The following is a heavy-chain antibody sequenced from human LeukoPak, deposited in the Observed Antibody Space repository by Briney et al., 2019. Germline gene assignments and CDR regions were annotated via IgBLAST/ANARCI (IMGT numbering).Heavy chain of an antibody. CDR1: GFTFDDYA. CDR2: ISWNSGSI. V-gene: IGHV3-9*01. CDR3: AKGSSGWLYYYYGMDV. D-gene: IGHD6-19*01. Sequence: GGSLRLSCAASGFTFDDYAMHWVRQAPGKGLEWDSGISWNSGSIGYADSVKGRFTISRDNAKNSLYLQMNSLRAEDTALYYCAKGSSGWLYYYYGMDVWGQGTTVTVSS. J-gene: IGHJ6*02.